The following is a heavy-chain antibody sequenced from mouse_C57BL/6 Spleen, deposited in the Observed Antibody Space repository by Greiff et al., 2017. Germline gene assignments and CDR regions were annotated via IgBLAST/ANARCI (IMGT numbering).Heavy chain of an antibody. CDR3: VIRDYYGSSYWSFHV. Sequence: QVQLQQPGAELVKPGASVKVSCKASGYTFTSYWMHWVKQRPGQGLEWIGRIHPSDSDTNYNQKFKGKATLNVDKSSSTAYIQRSSLTSEDSSVYFCVIRDYYGSSYWSFHVWGTGTTVTVSS. CDR1: GYTFTSYW. CDR2: IHPSDSDT. J-gene: IGHJ1*03. V-gene: IGHV1-74*01. D-gene: IGHD1-1*01.